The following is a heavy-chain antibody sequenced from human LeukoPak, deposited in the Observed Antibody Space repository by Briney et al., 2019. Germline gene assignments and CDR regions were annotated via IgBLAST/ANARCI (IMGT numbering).Heavy chain of an antibody. CDR2: ISYDGSDK. V-gene: IGHV3-30-3*01. CDR3: TSSLQITRNFFDY. J-gene: IGHJ4*02. D-gene: IGHD3-16*01. Sequence: GGSLRLSCAASGFTFSSCAMHWVRQAPGKGLEWVAVISYDGSDKYYPDSVKGRFTISRDNSKNTLYLQVNSLRAEDTAVYYCTSSLQITRNFFDYWGQGTLVTVSS. CDR1: GFTFSSCA.